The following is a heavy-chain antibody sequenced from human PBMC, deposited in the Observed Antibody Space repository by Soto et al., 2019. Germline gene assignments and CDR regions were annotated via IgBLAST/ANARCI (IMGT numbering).Heavy chain of an antibody. CDR3: AGPGFVADVWCYDY. J-gene: IGHJ4*02. Sequence: EVQLVESGGGLVKPGGSLRLSCAASGFTFSSYSMNWVRQAPGKGLEWVSSISSSSSYIYYADSVKGRFTISRDNAKNSLYLQMNSLRDEDTAVYYCAGPGFVADVWCYDYWGQGTLVTVSS. CDR1: GFTFSSYS. V-gene: IGHV3-21*01. D-gene: IGHD2-21*01. CDR2: ISSSSSYI.